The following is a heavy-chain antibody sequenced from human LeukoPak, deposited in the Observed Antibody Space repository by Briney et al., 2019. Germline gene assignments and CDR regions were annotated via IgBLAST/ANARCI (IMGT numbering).Heavy chain of an antibody. J-gene: IGHJ4*02. CDR2: ISGSGGST. CDR1: GFTFSDYW. CDR3: ARAWGKWLQLGY. V-gene: IGHV3-23*01. D-gene: IGHD5-24*01. Sequence: GGSLRLSCAASGFTFSDYWMTWVRQAPGKGLEWVSGISGSGGSTFYPDSVKGRFTISRDNSKNSLYLQMNSLRVEDTAVYYCARAWGKWLQLGYWGQGTLVTVSS.